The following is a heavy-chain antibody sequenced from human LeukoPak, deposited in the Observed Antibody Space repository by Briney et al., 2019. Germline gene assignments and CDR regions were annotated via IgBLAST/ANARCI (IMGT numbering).Heavy chain of an antibody. CDR1: GFTVSSNY. Sequence: GGSLRLSCAASGFTVSSNYMSWVPQAPGKGLEWVSVIYSGGSTSYADSVKGRFTISRDNSKNTLYLQMNSLRAEDTAVYYCARYCSGGSCYDWGQGTLVTVSS. CDR2: IYSGGST. V-gene: IGHV3-66*01. CDR3: ARYCSGGSCYD. D-gene: IGHD2-15*01. J-gene: IGHJ4*02.